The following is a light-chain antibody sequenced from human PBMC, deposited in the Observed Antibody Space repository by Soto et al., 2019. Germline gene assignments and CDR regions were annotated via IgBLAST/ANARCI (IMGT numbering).Light chain of an antibody. CDR1: QSVSSSY. J-gene: IGKJ3*01. CDR3: QQYGS. V-gene: IGKV3-20*01. CDR2: GAS. Sequence: EIVLTQSPGTLSLSPGERATLSCRASQSVSSSYLAWYQQKPGQAPRLLIYGASSRATGIPDRFSGSGSGTDFTLTISRLEPEDFAVYYCQQYGSFGPGTKVHIK.